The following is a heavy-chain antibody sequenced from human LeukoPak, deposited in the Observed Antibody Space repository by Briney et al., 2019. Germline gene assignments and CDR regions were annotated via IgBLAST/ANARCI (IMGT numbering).Heavy chain of an antibody. CDR2: ISYDGSNK. CDR1: GFTFSSYG. D-gene: IGHD4-17*01. J-gene: IGHJ6*02. CDR3: AKTSDCDYAYYYYGMDV. V-gene: IGHV3-30*18. Sequence: GGSLRLSCAASGFTFSSYGMHWVRQAPGKGLEWVAVISYDGSNKYYADSVKGRFTISRDNSKNTLYLQMNSLRAEDTAVYYCAKTSDCDYAYYYYGMDVWGQGTTVTVSS.